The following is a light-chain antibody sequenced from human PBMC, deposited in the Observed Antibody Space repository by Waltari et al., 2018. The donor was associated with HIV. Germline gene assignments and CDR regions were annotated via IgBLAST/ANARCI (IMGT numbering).Light chain of an antibody. V-gene: IGLV2-14*03. CDR2: DVS. Sequence: QSALTQPASLSGSPGQSITISCTGTSSDVGVYKYVSWYQQHPGKAPKLMIYDVSNRPSGVSNRFSGSKSGNTASLTISGLQAEDEADYYCSSYTSSSTYVFGTGTKVTVL. J-gene: IGLJ1*01. CDR3: SSYTSSSTYV. CDR1: SSDVGVYKY.